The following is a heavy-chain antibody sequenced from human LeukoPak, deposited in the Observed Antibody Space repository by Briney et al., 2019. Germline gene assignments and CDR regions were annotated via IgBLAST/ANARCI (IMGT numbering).Heavy chain of an antibody. CDR1: GGSISSSSYY. J-gene: IGHJ5*02. CDR2: INHSGST. Sequence: SETLSLTCTVSGGSISSSSYYWGWIRQPPGKGLEWIGEINHSGSTNYNPSLKSRVTISVDTSKNQFSLKLSSVTAADTAVYYCARVLWFGELLLRDNWFDPWGQGTLVTVSP. D-gene: IGHD3-10*01. V-gene: IGHV4-39*07. CDR3: ARVLWFGELLLRDNWFDP.